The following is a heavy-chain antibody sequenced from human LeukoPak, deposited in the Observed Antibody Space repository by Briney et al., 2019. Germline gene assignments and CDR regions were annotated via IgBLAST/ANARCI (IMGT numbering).Heavy chain of an antibody. D-gene: IGHD3-22*01. V-gene: IGHV3-13*04. Sequence: GGSLRLSCAASGFTFSSYDMYWVRHATGKGLEWVSAIGTAGDTYYPGSVKGRFTISSENAKNSLYLQMNSLRAGDTAVYYCARAHDSSGYYDYWGQGTLVTVSS. CDR1: GFTFSSYD. CDR2: IGTAGDT. J-gene: IGHJ4*02. CDR3: ARAHDSSGYYDY.